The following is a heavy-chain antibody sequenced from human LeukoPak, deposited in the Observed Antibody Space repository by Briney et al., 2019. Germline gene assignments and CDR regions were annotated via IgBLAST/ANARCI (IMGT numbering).Heavy chain of an antibody. D-gene: IGHD1-1*01. V-gene: IGHV4-59*01. CDR2: IYYSGST. CDR3: ARALRGTLDV. J-gene: IGHJ6*02. CDR1: GGPISSYY. Sequence: SETLSLTCTVSGGPISSYYWSWIRQPPGKGLEWIGYIYYSGSTNYNPSLKSRVTISVDTSKNQFSLKLSSVTAADTAVYYCARALRGTLDVWGQGTTVTVSS.